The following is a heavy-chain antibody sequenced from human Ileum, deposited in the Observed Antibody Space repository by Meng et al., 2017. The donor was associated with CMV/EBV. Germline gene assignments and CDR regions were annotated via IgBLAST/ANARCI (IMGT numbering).Heavy chain of an antibody. CDR3: AHSSDYYDSSGELDY. CDR2: IYWDDDK. CDR1: GFSLSASGVG. Sequence: ITLKESGPTLVKPTQTLTLTCTFAGFSLSASGVGVGWIRQPPGKALEWLALIYWDDDKRYSPSLKSRLTITKDTSNNQVVLIMTNMDPVDTATYYCAHSSDYYDSSGELDYWGQGTLVTVSS. J-gene: IGHJ4*02. V-gene: IGHV2-5*02. D-gene: IGHD3-22*01.